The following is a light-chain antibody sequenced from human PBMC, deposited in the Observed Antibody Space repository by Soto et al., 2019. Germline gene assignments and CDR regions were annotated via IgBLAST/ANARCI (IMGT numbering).Light chain of an antibody. CDR1: QSISDT. CDR3: QQYGGTPRT. V-gene: IGKV3-20*01. Sequence: EIVVTQSPATLSVSPGGRATLSCRASQSISDTLAWYQQKPGQAPRLLIYGASNRATGIPDRFSGSGSGTDFTFTISRLEPEDFAVYYCQQYGGTPRTFGQGTKV. J-gene: IGKJ1*01. CDR2: GAS.